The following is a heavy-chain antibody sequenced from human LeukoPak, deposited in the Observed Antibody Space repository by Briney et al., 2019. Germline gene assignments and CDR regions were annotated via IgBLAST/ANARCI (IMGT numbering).Heavy chain of an antibody. V-gene: IGHV3-15*01. J-gene: IGHJ4*02. D-gene: IGHD4-17*01. CDR2: ILSKSEGGTA. CDR3: ARVDYGDYGFDY. CDR1: GFTFSNAW. Sequence: GGSLRLSCAASGFTFSNAWMSWVRQAPGKGLEWVGRILSKSEGGTADYSSPVKGRFTISRDNSKNTLYLQMNSLRAEDTAVYYCARVDYGDYGFDYWGQGTLVTVSA.